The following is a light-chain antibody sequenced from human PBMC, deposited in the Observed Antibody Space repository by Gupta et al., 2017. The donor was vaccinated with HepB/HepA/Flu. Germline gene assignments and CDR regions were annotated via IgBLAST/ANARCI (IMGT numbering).Light chain of an antibody. Sequence: DFVMTQSPDSLAVSLGERATINCKSSPSVLYSSNNKNYLAWYQQKPGQPPKLLIYWASTRASGVPDRFTGSPSGTDFTLTISILQAEDVAVYYCQQDYTTPVTFGGGTKVEIK. V-gene: IGKV4-1*01. CDR2: WAS. CDR3: QQDYTTPVT. CDR1: PSVLYSSNNKNY. J-gene: IGKJ4*01.